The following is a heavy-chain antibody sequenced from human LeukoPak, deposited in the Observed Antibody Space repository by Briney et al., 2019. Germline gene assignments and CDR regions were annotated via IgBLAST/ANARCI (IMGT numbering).Heavy chain of an antibody. CDR1: GGPISRGVYF. CDR2: IYYSGST. D-gene: IGHD4-11*01. J-gene: IGHJ5*01. Sequence: SQTLSLTCTVSGGPISRGVYFWTWIRQHPGKGLECIGYIYYSGSTYYNPSLKSRLTISVDTSNNQFSLNLRSVTAADTAVYYCARADAFGNNNYLNWFDSWGQGILVTVSS. V-gene: IGHV4-31*03. CDR3: ARADAFGNNNYLNWFDS.